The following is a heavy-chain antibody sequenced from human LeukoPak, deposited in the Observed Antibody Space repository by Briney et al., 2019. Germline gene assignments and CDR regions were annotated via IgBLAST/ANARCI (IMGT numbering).Heavy chain of an antibody. J-gene: IGHJ6*03. CDR2: IKQDGSEK. V-gene: IGHV3-7*01. CDR1: GFTFSNYW. CDR3: ARDNGVVHGVYYMDV. D-gene: IGHD3-3*01. Sequence: GGSLRLSCAASGFTFSNYWMTWVRQAPGKGPEWVADIKQDGSEKLYVKSVRGRFTISRDNAKMSLFLQMNSLRAEDTAVYYCARDNGVVHGVYYMDVWGKGTTVTVS.